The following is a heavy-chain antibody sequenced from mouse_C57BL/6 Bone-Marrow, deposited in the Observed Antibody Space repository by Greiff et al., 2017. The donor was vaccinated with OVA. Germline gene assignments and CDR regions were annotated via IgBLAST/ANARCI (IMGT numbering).Heavy chain of an antibody. J-gene: IGHJ4*01. CDR3: ARPDYSNFYAMDY. CDR2: IYPRDGST. D-gene: IGHD2-5*01. V-gene: IGHV1-85*01. CDR1: GYTFTSYD. Sequence: VKLVESGPELVKPGASVKLSCKASGYTFTSYDINWVKQRPGQGLEWIGWIYPRDGSTKYNEKFKGKATLTVDTSSSTAYMELHSLTSEDSAVYFCARPDYSNFYAMDYWGQGTSVTVSS.